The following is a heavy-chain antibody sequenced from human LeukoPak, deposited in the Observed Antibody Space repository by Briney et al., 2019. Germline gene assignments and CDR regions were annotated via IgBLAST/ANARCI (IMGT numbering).Heavy chain of an antibody. CDR3: ARGGIYYDSSGCFDY. CDR2: IYYSGST. J-gene: IGHJ4*02. V-gene: IGHV4-61*05. Sequence: SETLSLTCTVSGGSISSSSYYCGWIRQPPGKGLEWIGYIYYSGSTNYNPSLKSRVTISVDTSKNQFSLKLSSVTAADTAVYYCARGGIYYDSSGCFDYWGQGTLVTVSS. D-gene: IGHD3-22*01. CDR1: GGSISSSSYY.